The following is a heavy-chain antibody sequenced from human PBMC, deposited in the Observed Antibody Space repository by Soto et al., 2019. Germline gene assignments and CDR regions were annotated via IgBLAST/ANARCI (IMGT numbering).Heavy chain of an antibody. V-gene: IGHV4-4*02. CDR1: GGSITSANW. J-gene: IGHJ5*02. CDR3: ARVLRGWFDP. Sequence: SETLSLTCAVSGGSITSANWWTWVRQPPGGGLEWIGEISHSGITNYKASLKSRVTMSVDKTKNDVSLKLTSVTAADTAVYYCARVLRGWFDPWGQGTPFTVS. CDR2: ISHSGIT.